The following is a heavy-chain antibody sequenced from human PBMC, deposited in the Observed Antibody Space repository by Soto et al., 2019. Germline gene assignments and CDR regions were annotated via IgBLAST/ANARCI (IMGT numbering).Heavy chain of an antibody. V-gene: IGHV7-4-1*01. Sequence: GVSVKVSCKASGYTFTSYAMNWVRQAPGQGLEWMGWINTNTGNPTYAQGFTGRFVFSLDTSVSTAYLQICSLKAEDTAVYYCARRIAAAGPSQGLKNWFDPWGQGTLVTVSS. CDR3: ARRIAAAGPSQGLKNWFDP. D-gene: IGHD6-13*01. CDR1: GYTFTSYA. CDR2: INTNTGNP. J-gene: IGHJ5*02.